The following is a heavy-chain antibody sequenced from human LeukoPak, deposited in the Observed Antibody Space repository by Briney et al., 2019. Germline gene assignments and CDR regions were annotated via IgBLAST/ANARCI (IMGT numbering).Heavy chain of an antibody. CDR3: ARDSSGSYGFHAFDI. J-gene: IGHJ3*02. V-gene: IGHV1-18*01. D-gene: IGHD1-26*01. Sequence: ASVKVSCKASGYTFTSYGISWVRQAPGQGLEWRGWISAYNGNTNNAQKLQGRVTMTTDTSTSTAYMELGSLRSDDTAVYYCARDSSGSYGFHAFDIWGQGTMVTVSS. CDR2: ISAYNGNT. CDR1: GYTFTSYG.